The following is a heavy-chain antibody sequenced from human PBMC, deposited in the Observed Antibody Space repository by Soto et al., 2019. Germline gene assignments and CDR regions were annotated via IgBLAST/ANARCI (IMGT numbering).Heavy chain of an antibody. CDR2: IWYDGSNK. CDR3: ARDHNYYDSSGFVG. Sequence: QVQLVESGGGVVQPGRSLRLSCAASGFTFSSYGMHWVRQAPGKGLEWVAVIWYDGSNKYYADSVKGRFTISRDNSKNTLYLQMNSLRAEDTAVYYCARDHNYYDSSGFVGWGQGTLVTVSS. CDR1: GFTFSSYG. D-gene: IGHD3-22*01. V-gene: IGHV3-33*01. J-gene: IGHJ4*02.